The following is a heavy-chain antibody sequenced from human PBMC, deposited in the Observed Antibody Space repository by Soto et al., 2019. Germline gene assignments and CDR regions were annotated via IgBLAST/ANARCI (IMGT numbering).Heavy chain of an antibody. CDR2: ITPTTTTT. CDR3: AREGQALYYYYGMAV. V-gene: IGHV1-46*01. J-gene: IGHJ6*02. Sequence: GASVKVSCKAAENTCSTYSLQSVRQAPGQGLEWMGVITPTTTTTTDAQQFHGRVTMTTDTSTRTAHMELRSLRSDDTAVYYCAREGQALYYYYGMAVWGQGTAVTAP. CDR1: ENTCSTYS.